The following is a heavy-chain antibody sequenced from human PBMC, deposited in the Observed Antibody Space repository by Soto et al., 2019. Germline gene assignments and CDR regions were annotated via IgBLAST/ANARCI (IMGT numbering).Heavy chain of an antibody. CDR3: ARSGSATDATDI. CDR1: GFSLSTSGMR. Sequence: SGPTLVNPTQTLTLTCTFSGFSLSTSGMRVSWIRQPPGKALECLARIDWDDYKFYSTSLKTSLTISKDTSKNQVVLTMTNMDPVDKDTYYCARSGSATDATDIWGQVTMVTVSS. CDR2: IDWDDYK. J-gene: IGHJ3*02. V-gene: IGHV2-70*04. D-gene: IGHD6-19*01.